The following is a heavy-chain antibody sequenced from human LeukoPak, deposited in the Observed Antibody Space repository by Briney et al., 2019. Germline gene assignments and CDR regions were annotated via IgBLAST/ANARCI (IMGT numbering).Heavy chain of an antibody. V-gene: IGHV3-7*01. D-gene: IGHD4-17*01. CDR2: IKQDGSEK. J-gene: IGHJ6*02. Sequence: PGGSLRLSCAASGFTFSSYWMSWVRQAPGKGLERVANIKQDGSEKYYVDSVKGRFTISRDNAKNSLYLQMNSLRAEDTAVYYCARPIYGDYEVGLDVWGQGTTVTVSS. CDR1: GFTFSSYW. CDR3: ARPIYGDYEVGLDV.